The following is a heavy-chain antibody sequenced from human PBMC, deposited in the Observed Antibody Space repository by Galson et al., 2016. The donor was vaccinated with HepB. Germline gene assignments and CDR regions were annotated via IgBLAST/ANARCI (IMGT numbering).Heavy chain of an antibody. CDR1: GFTFSSFA. CDR2: ISGSASRT. V-gene: IGHV3-23*01. CDR3: AKDQRYMESSGWYDFDF. J-gene: IGHJ4*02. D-gene: IGHD6-19*01. Sequence: SCAASGFTFSSFAMGWVRQAPGKGLEWVAAISGSASRTYSAGSVKGRFTISRDNSKNTLYLLMNSLRAEDTAIYYCAKDQRYMESSGWYDFDFWGQGTLVIVAS.